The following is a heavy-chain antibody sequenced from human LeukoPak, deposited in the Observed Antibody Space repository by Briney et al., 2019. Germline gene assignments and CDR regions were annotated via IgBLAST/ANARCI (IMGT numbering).Heavy chain of an antibody. D-gene: IGHD5-18*01. J-gene: IGHJ4*02. V-gene: IGHV4-38-2*02. CDR1: GYAISSGYF. Sequence: PSETLSLTCSVSGYAISSGYFWGWIRQPPGKGLEWIGAIYHSGSTYYNPSLKSRVTISVDTSKNQFSLKLSSVTAADTAVYYCARDRYIYGSEDRFDYWGQGTLVTVSS. CDR3: ARDRYIYGSEDRFDY. CDR2: IYHSGST.